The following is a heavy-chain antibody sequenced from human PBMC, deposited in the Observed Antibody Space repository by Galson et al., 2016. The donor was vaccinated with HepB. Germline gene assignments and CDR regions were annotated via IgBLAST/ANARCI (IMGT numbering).Heavy chain of an antibody. CDR3: ARDWYSSPGS. J-gene: IGHJ5*02. V-gene: IGHV3-74*01. Sequence: SLILSCAASGFTFSTYWMHWVRQPPGKELVWVSRIGPDGGNTEYADSVKGRFTISRDNAKNTLYLQMNSLRAEDTAVYYCARDWYSSPGSWGQGTLVTVSS. CDR1: GFTFSTYW. D-gene: IGHD6-13*01. CDR2: IGPDGGNT.